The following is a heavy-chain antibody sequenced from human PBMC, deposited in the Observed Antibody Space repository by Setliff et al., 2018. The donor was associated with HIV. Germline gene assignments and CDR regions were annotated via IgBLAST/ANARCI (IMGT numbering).Heavy chain of an antibody. CDR1: GFTFGDYA. CDR3: TRDRRGSNSWSGYNGGFDY. J-gene: IGHJ4*02. CDR2: IRIKAYGGTP. Sequence: PGGSLRLSCAASGFTFGDYAPIWFRQAPGKGLEWVGFIRIKAYGGTPEYAASVKGRFTISRDDSKTIAYLQMNSLTTEDTAVYFCTRDRRGSNSWSGYNGGFDYWGQGTLVTVSS. D-gene: IGHD3-3*01. V-gene: IGHV3-49*03.